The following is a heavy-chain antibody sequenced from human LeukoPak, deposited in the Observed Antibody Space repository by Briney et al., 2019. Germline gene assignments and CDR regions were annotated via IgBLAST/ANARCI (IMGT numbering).Heavy chain of an antibody. Sequence: GGSLRLSCAASGFTFSSYWMSWVRQAPGKGLEWVANIKQDGSEKYYADSVKGRFTISRDNSKNTLYLQMNSLRAEDTAVYYCAGGYCSSTSCYTELFDYWGQGTLVTVSS. CDR3: AGGYCSSTSCYTELFDY. CDR2: IKQDGSEK. D-gene: IGHD2-2*02. V-gene: IGHV3-7*04. J-gene: IGHJ4*02. CDR1: GFTFSSYW.